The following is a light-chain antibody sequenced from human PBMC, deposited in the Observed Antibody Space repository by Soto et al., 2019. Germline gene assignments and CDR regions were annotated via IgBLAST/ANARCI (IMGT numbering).Light chain of an antibody. V-gene: IGLV2-14*01. CDR1: SSDVGGYNY. Sequence: QSALTQPASVSGSPGQSITISCTGTSSDVGGYNYVSWYQQHPGKAPKLMIYDVSNRTSGVSNRFSGSKSGNTASLTISWLQAEYEADYYCSSYTSSSIVVFGGGTKLTVL. CDR2: DVS. CDR3: SSYTSSSIVV. J-gene: IGLJ2*01.